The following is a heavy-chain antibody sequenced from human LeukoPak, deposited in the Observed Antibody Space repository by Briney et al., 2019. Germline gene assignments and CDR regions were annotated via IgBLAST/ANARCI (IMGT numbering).Heavy chain of an antibody. CDR2: IYYSGST. CDR3: ARLGDSSGYYYSDWFDP. D-gene: IGHD3-22*01. J-gene: IGHJ5*02. CDR1: GGSISSYY. V-gene: IGHV4-59*08. Sequence: SETLSLTCTASGGSISSYYWSWIRQPPGKGLEWIGYIYYSGSTNYNPSLKSRVTISVDTSKNQFSLKLSSVTAADTAVYYCARLGDSSGYYYSDWFDPWGQGTLVTVSS.